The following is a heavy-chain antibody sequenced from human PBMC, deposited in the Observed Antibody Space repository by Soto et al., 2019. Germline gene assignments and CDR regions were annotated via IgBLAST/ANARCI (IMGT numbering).Heavy chain of an antibody. Sequence: SLRLSCAASGFTFSSYEMNWVRQAPGKGLEWVSYISSSGSTIYYADSVKGRFTISRDNAKNSLYLQMNSLRAEDTAVYYCAFIVGATKGLYGMDVWGQGTTVTVSS. V-gene: IGHV3-48*03. CDR3: AFIVGATKGLYGMDV. CDR1: GFTFSSYE. D-gene: IGHD1-26*01. J-gene: IGHJ6*02. CDR2: ISSSGSTI.